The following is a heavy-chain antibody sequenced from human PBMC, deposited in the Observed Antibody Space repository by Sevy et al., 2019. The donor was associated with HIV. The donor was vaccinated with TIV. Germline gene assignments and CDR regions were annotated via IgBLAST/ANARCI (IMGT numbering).Heavy chain of an antibody. V-gene: IGHV4-34*01. Sequence: SETLSLTCAVYGGSFSGYYWSWIRQPPGKGLEWIGEIKHSGCTNYNPSLKSRVTISVDTSKNQFSLKLSSVTAADTAVYYCGSGGGRGLRTIDYWGQGTLVPVSS. CDR2: IKHSGCT. CDR1: GGSFSGYY. CDR3: GSGGGRGLRTIDY. J-gene: IGHJ4*02. D-gene: IGHD2-15*01.